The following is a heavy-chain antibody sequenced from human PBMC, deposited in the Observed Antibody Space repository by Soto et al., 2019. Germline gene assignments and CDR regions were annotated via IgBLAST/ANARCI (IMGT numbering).Heavy chain of an antibody. D-gene: IGHD4-17*01. V-gene: IGHV5-51*01. CDR1: GYSFTSYW. CDR3: ARFPDYGDYSGPRDYYYYGMDV. Sequence: GESLKISCKGSGYSFTSYWIGWVRQMPGKGLEWMGIIYPGDSDTRYSPSFQGQVTISADKSISTAYLQWSSLKASDTAMYYCARFPDYGDYSGPRDYYYYGMDVWGQGTTVTVSS. CDR2: IYPGDSDT. J-gene: IGHJ6*02.